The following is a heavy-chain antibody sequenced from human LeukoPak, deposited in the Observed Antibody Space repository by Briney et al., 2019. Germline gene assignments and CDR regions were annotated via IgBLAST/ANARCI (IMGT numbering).Heavy chain of an antibody. V-gene: IGHV4-31*03. J-gene: IGHJ4*02. D-gene: IGHD4-17*01. Sequence: SQTLSLTCTVSGGSISSGGYYWNWIRQHPGKGLEWIGYIYYSGSTYYNPSLKSRLTISVDTSKNQFSLKLSSVTAADTAVYYCARGPDCGAFDYWGQGTLVTVSS. CDR1: GGSISSGGYY. CDR2: IYYSGST. CDR3: ARGPDCGAFDY.